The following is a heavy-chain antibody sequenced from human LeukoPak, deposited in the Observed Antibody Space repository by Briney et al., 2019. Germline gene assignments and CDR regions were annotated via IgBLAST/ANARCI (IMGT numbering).Heavy chain of an antibody. J-gene: IGHJ4*02. CDR1: GFTFSSYE. V-gene: IGHV4-59*05. Sequence: GSLRLSCAASGFTFSSYEMNWVREAPGKGLEWIGRIDYSGSTYYNPSLKSRVSISVDTSKNQFSLNLSSVTAADTAVYYCARTITVIKRYFDFWGQGTLVTVSS. CDR2: IDYSGST. CDR3: ARTITVIKRYFDF. D-gene: IGHD3-22*01.